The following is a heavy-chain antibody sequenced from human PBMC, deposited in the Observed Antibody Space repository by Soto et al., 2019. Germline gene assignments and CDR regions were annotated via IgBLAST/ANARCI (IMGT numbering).Heavy chain of an antibody. J-gene: IGHJ4*02. V-gene: IGHV1-3*01. D-gene: IGHD3-22*01. CDR3: DSTGYHFDY. CDR1: GYPFTSYS. Sequence: ASVKVSCKASGYPFTSYSIHWLRQAPGQRLEWMGWIKAGNGRTQYSQNFQGRITITRDTSATTAYMDLSSLGSEDTAFYYYDSTGYHFDYWGQGTLVTVSS. CDR2: IKAGNGRT.